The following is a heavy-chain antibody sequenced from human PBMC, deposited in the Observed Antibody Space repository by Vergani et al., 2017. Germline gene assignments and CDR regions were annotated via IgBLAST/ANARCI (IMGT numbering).Heavy chain of an antibody. J-gene: IGHJ5*01. CDR1: GFSFNSYW. Sequence: DVHLAESGGGFFPPGGSLRLSCSASGFSFNSYWMHWVRQVPGKGLLWVSRIKSDGSITAYADSVKGRFTISRHNAQNTLYLQMNSLRVEDTGVYYCARARCIETCYMSNWLDSWGQGTLVTVSS. D-gene: IGHD3-9*01. CDR2: IKSDGSIT. CDR3: ARARCIETCYMSNWLDS. V-gene: IGHV3-74*03.